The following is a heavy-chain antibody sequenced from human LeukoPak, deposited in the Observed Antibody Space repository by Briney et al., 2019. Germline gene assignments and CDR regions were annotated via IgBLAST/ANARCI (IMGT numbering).Heavy chain of an antibody. CDR3: VRGGGYDIGIDY. V-gene: IGHV4-30-2*01. CDR2: VYHSGST. Sequence: SQTLSLTCTVSGGSISSGSFYLSWIRQPPGKNLEWIGYVYHSGSTHYNPSLKGRVTMSVDRSKNQFSLKLSSVTAADTAVYYCVRGGGYDIGIDYWGRGILVTVSS. D-gene: IGHD5-12*01. CDR1: GGSISSGSFY. J-gene: IGHJ4*02.